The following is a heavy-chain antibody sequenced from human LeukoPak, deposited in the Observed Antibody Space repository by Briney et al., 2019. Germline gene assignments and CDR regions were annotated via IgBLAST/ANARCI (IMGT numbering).Heavy chain of an antibody. J-gene: IGHJ4*02. CDR3: ARVRNYYDSSGNIDY. V-gene: IGHV3-30*01. CDR2: ISYDGSNK. D-gene: IGHD3-22*01. Sequence: PGGSLRLSCAASGFTFSSYAMRWVRQAPGKGLEWVAVISYDGSNKYYADSVKGRFTISRDNSKNTLYLQMNSLRAEDTAVYYCARVRNYYDSSGNIDYWGQGTLVTVSS. CDR1: GFTFSSYA.